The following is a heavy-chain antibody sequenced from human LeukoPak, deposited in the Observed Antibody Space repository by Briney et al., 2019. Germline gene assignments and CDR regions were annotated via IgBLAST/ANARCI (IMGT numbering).Heavy chain of an antibody. Sequence: PGGSLRLSCAASGFTVSSNYMSWVRQAPGKGLEWVSVIYSGGSTYYADSVKGRFTISRDNSKNTLYLQMNSLRAEDTAVYYCANSNRGIAVAGISHWGQGTLVTVSS. CDR1: GFTVSSNY. CDR2: IYSGGST. J-gene: IGHJ4*02. V-gene: IGHV3-53*05. CDR3: ANSNRGIAVAGISH. D-gene: IGHD6-19*01.